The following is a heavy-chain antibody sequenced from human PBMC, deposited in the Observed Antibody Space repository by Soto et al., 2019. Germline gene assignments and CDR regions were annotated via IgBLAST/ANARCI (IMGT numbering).Heavy chain of an antibody. J-gene: IGHJ4*02. CDR2: INDDGSER. CDR1: GFMFGVYW. Sequence: EAQLVESGGGLVQPGGSLRLSCEASGFMFGVYWMSWVRQAPGKWLEWVANINDDGSERNYVDSVKGRFTISRDTPNNLLFLQMNSLRDEDTAVYYCAREFYGYYTYGPGDYWGQGTLVAVSS. CDR3: AREFYGYYTYGPGDY. V-gene: IGHV3-7*01. D-gene: IGHD3-3*01.